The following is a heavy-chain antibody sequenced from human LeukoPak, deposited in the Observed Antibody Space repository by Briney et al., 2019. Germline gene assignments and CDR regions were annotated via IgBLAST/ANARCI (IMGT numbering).Heavy chain of an antibody. J-gene: IGHJ3*02. Sequence: PSETLSLTCTVSGGSISSYYWSWIRQPPGKGLEWIGYIYYSGSTNYNPSLKSRVTISVDTSKNQFSLKLSSVTAADTAVYYCAREFGSSSDAFDIWGQGTMVTVSS. D-gene: IGHD6-13*01. CDR1: GGSISSYY. CDR3: AREFGSSSDAFDI. CDR2: IYYSGST. V-gene: IGHV4-59*01.